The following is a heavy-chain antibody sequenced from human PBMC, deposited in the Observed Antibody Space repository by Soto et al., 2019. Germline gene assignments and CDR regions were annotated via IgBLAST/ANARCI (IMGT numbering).Heavy chain of an antibody. J-gene: IGHJ4*02. V-gene: IGHV3-23*01. CDR2: ISGSGGIT. Sequence: EVQLLESGGGLVQPGGSLRRSCAASGFTFSSYAMSWFRQAPGKWLEWVSAISGSGGITYYVDAVKGRFTISRDNPKNTLYLQMNSLRAEDTAVYYCAKEAIAVARLTNFDYWGQGTLVTVSS. D-gene: IGHD6-19*01. CDR3: AKEAIAVARLTNFDY. CDR1: GFTFSSYA.